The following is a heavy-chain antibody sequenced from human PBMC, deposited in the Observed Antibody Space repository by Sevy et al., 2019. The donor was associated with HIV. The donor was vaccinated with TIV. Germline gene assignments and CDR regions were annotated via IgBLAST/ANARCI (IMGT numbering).Heavy chain of an antibody. J-gene: IGHJ4*02. CDR2: INPNSGGT. Sequence: ASVKVSCRASGYTFTGYYMHWVRQAPGQGLEWMGWINPNSGGTNYAQKFQGRVTMTRETSISTAYMELSRLRSDDTAVYYCARAGVEMAKIYPFDYWGQGTLVTVSS. CDR1: GYTFTGYY. CDR3: ARAGVEMAKIYPFDY. D-gene: IGHD5-12*01. V-gene: IGHV1-2*02.